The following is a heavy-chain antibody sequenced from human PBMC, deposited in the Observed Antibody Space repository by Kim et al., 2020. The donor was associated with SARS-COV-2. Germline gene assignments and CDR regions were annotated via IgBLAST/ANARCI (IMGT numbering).Heavy chain of an antibody. CDR1: GGSFSGFY. CDR2: INHSGST. J-gene: IGHJ4*02. D-gene: IGHD3-22*01. Sequence: SETLSLTCAVYGGSFSGFYWSWIRQPPGKELEWIGEINHSGSTNYNPSLKSRVTISVDTSKNQFSLKLSSVTAADTAVYYCARGPYYDSSGYYLNYWGQVTLVIVSS. CDR3: ARGPYYDSSGYYLNY. V-gene: IGHV4-34*01.